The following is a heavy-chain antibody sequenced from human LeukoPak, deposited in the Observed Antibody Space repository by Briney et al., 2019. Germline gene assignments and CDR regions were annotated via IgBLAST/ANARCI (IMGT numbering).Heavy chain of an antibody. Sequence: SCKASGYTFTSYYMHWVRQAPGKGLEWVAVISYDGSNKYYADSVKGRFTISRDNSKNTLYLQMNSLRAEDTAVYYCARREFDYWGQGTLVTVSS. CDR3: ARREFDY. V-gene: IGHV3-30-3*01. CDR1: GYTFTSYY. J-gene: IGHJ4*02. CDR2: ISYDGSNK.